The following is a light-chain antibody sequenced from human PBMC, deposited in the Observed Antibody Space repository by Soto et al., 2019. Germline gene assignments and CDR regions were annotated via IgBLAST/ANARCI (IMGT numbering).Light chain of an antibody. CDR1: SSNIGAVYD. J-gene: IGLJ2*01. CDR3: QSYDSSLSGVI. CDR2: GNS. Sequence: QSVLTQPPSVSGAPGQRVTISCTGSSSNIGAVYDVHWYQQLPGTAPKLLIYGNSNRPSGVPDRFSGSKSGTSASLAITGLQADDEADYYCQSYDSSLSGVIFGGGTQLTVL. V-gene: IGLV1-40*01.